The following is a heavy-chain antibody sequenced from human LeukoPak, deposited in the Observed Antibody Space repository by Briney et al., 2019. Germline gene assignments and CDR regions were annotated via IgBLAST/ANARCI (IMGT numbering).Heavy chain of an antibody. Sequence: PGGSLRLSCAASGFTFSSYDMHWVRQAPGKGLEYVSAISSNGGSTYYANSVKGRFTISRDNSKNTLYLQMGSLRAEDMAVYYCARVIAADGYPDYWGQGTLVTVSS. CDR3: ARVIAADGYPDY. J-gene: IGHJ4*02. CDR1: GFTFSSYD. CDR2: ISSNGGST. V-gene: IGHV3-64*01. D-gene: IGHD6-13*01.